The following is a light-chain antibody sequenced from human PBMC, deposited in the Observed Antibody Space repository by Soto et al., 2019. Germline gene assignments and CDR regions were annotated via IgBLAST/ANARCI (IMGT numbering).Light chain of an antibody. J-gene: IGKJ4*01. CDR2: WAS. CDR3: QQYYSTPQLT. Sequence: DIGMTQSPASLAVSLGERATINCKSSQSFLYSSNNKNYLAWYQQKPGQPPKLLIYWASTRESGVPDRFSGSGSGTDFTLTISSLQAEDVAVYYCQQYYSTPQLTFGGGTKVDIK. V-gene: IGKV4-1*01. CDR1: QSFLYSSNNKNY.